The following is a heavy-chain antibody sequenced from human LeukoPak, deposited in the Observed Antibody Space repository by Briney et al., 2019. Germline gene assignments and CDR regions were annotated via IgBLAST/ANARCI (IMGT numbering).Heavy chain of an antibody. D-gene: IGHD2-21*01. Sequence: SETLSLTCAVYGGSFSGYYWSWIRQPPGKGLEWIGYVYYSGSTNYNPSLKSRVTISVDTSKNQFSLKLSSVTAADTAVYYCARVVVAAYFDYWGQGTLVTVSS. CDR2: VYYSGST. CDR1: GGSFSGYY. CDR3: ARVVVAAYFDY. J-gene: IGHJ4*02. V-gene: IGHV4-59*01.